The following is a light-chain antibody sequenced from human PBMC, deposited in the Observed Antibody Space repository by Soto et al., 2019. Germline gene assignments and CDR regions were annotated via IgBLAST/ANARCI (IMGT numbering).Light chain of an antibody. V-gene: IGKV3-15*01. CDR3: QQFSSYPLT. CDR1: QSVSSN. Sequence: EIVMTQSPVTLSVSPGERVTLSCRASQSVSSNLAWYQQKPGQAPSLLIYGAFTRATGIPARLSGTGSGTEFTLTISRLEPEDFAVYYCQQFSSYPLTFGGGTKVDIK. CDR2: GAF. J-gene: IGKJ4*01.